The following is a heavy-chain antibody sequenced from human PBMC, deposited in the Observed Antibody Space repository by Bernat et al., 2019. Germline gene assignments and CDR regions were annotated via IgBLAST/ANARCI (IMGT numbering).Heavy chain of an antibody. Sequence: EVQLVESGGGLVQPGRSLRLSCTASGFTLGDYAMSWVRQAPGKGLEWGGFIRSKAYGGTTEYAASVKGRFTISRDDSKSIAYLQMNSLKTEDTAVYYCSYSGWNDYWGQGTLVTVSS. CDR3: SYSGWNDY. CDR1: GFTLGDYA. D-gene: IGHD6-19*01. J-gene: IGHJ4*02. V-gene: IGHV3-49*04. CDR2: IRSKAYGGTT.